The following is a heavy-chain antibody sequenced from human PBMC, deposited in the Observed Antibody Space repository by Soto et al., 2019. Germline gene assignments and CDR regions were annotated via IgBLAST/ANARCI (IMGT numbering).Heavy chain of an antibody. D-gene: IGHD2-2*01. CDR2: ISGSGGST. J-gene: IGHJ5*02. V-gene: IGHV3-23*01. CDR3: AKDFDIVVVPAAMRFDP. CDR1: GFTFSSYA. Sequence: GGSLRLSCAASGFTFSSYAMSWVRQAPGKGLEWVSAISGSGGSTYYADSVKGRFTISRDNSKNTLYLQMNSLRAEDTAVYYCAKDFDIVVVPAAMRFDPWGQGTLVTVSS.